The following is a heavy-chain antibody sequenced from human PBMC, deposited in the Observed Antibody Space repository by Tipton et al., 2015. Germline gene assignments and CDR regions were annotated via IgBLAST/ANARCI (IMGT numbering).Heavy chain of an antibody. J-gene: IGHJ4*02. Sequence: SLRLSCSVSGDSISSSNWWSWVRQPPGKGLEWIGEIHHGGSTNYNPSLKSRVTMSVDTSKNQFSLKLTSVTAADTAVYYCARVYSSGWHFDYWGQGTRVTVSS. D-gene: IGHD6-19*01. CDR1: GDSISSSNW. CDR3: ARVYSSGWHFDY. V-gene: IGHV4-4*02. CDR2: IHHGGST.